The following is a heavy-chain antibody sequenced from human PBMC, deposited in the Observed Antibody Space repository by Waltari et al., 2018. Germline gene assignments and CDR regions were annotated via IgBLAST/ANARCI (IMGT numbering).Heavy chain of an antibody. CDR2: IYHSGST. D-gene: IGHD6-13*01. CDR1: CYSISSGYY. J-gene: IGHJ4*02. Sequence: QVQLQESGPGLVTPSETLSLTCAVSCYSISSGYYWGWIRQPPGKGLEGIGSIYHSGSTYYNPSLKSRVTISVDTSKNQFSLKLSSVTAADTAVYYCARRGSSWYYFDYWGQGTLVTVSS. CDR3: ARRGSSWYYFDY. V-gene: IGHV4-38-2*01.